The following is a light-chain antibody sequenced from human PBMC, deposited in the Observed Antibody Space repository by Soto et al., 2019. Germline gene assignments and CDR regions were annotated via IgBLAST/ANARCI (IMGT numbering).Light chain of an antibody. CDR2: DAS. J-gene: IGKJ5*01. CDR1: QSVSIY. V-gene: IGKV3-11*01. CDR3: QQRKFWPPIT. Sequence: EIVLTQSPATLSLSPGDRATLSCRASQSVSIYLAWYQQKPGQAPRLLIYDASNRATGIPARFSGSGSGTDFTLTISSLEPEDFAVYYCQQRKFWPPITFDQGTRVET.